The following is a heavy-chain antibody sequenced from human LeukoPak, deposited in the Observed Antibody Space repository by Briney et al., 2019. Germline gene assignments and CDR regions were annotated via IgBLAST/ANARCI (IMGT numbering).Heavy chain of an antibody. V-gene: IGHV3-30*18. D-gene: IGHD6-13*01. CDR2: ISYDGSNK. CDR3: AKRRQYSSTHFHFDY. Sequence: PGGSLRLSCAASGFTFSSYGMHWVRQAPGKGLEWVAVISYDGSNKYYADSVKGRFTISRDNSKNTLYLHMDSLRVEDTALYYCAKRRQYSSTHFHFDYWGQGTLITVSS. CDR1: GFTFSSYG. J-gene: IGHJ4*02.